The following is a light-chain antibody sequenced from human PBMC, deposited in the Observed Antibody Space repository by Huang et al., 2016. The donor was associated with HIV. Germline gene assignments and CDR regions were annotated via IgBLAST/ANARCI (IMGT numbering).Light chain of an antibody. V-gene: IGKV1-39*01. CDR3: QQTYNVPRT. CDR2: AAS. J-gene: IGKJ2*01. Sequence: DIQMTQSPSSLSASIGDRVTMSCRSSQTVDMYLNWYQQTPGRAPKLLLYAASNLQSDGASRFSGDGSGTNFTLTISSLQPEDFVIYFCQQTYNVPRTFGQGTALEIK. CDR1: QTVDMY.